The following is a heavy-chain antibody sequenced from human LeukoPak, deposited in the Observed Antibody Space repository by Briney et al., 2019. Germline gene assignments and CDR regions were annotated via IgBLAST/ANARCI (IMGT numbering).Heavy chain of an antibody. Sequence: SETLSLTCTVSGGSISSGGYYWSWIRQPPGKGLEWIGYIYHSGSTYYNPSLKSRVTISVDRSKNQFSLKLSSVTAADTAVYYCARIAAASWFDPWGQGTLVTVSS. J-gene: IGHJ5*02. CDR1: GGSISSGGYY. CDR3: ARIAAASWFDP. D-gene: IGHD6-13*01. V-gene: IGHV4-30-2*01. CDR2: IYHSGST.